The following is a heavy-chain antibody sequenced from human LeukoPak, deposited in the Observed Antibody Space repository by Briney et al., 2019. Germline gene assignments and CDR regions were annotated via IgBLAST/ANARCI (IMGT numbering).Heavy chain of an antibody. Sequence: ASVKVSCKASGGTFSSYAISWVRQAPGQGLEWMGRIIPILGIANYAQKFQGRVTITADKSTSTAYMELSSLRSEDTAVYYCARGRIAVAGSKYFDYWGQGTLVTVSS. J-gene: IGHJ4*02. CDR2: IIPILGIA. V-gene: IGHV1-69*04. D-gene: IGHD6-19*01. CDR1: GGTFSSYA. CDR3: ARGRIAVAGSKYFDY.